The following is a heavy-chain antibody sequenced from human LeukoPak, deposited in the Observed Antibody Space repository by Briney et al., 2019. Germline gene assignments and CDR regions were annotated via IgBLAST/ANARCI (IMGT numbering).Heavy chain of an antibody. CDR2: IYSDGTT. V-gene: IGHV3-66*01. CDR3: ARSRYRSGCYGY. D-gene: IGHD6-19*01. CDR1: GFTFSDYY. J-gene: IGHJ4*02. Sequence: SGGSLRLSCAASGFTFSDYYMSWIRQAPGKGLEWVSVIYSDGTTYYADSVKGRFSISRDNSKNTLYLEMNSLRAEDTAVYYCARSRYRSGCYGYWGQGTLVTVSS.